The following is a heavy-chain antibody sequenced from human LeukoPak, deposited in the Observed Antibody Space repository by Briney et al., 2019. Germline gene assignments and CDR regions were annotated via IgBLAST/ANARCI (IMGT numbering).Heavy chain of an antibody. Sequence: PSQTLSLTCAVSGGSISSGGYSWSWIRQPPGKGLEWIGYIYHSGSTYYNPSLKSRVTISVDRSKNQFSLKLSSVTAADTAVYYCARKDSGSDAFDIWAKGQWSPSLQ. D-gene: IGHD5-12*01. CDR3: ARKDSGSDAFDI. V-gene: IGHV4-30-2*01. J-gene: IGHJ3*02. CDR2: IYHSGST. CDR1: GGSISSGGYS.